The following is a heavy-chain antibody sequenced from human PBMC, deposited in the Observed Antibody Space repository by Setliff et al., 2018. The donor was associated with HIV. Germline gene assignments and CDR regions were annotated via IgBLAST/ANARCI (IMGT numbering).Heavy chain of an antibody. CDR2: FYTSGST. Sequence: SETLSLTCTVSGASISSGNHYWNWIRQPAGKGLEWIGHFYTSGSTNYNPSLKSRVAISVDTSKNHFSLKLSSVTAADTAVYYCARDPELYSSSSGWFDPWGQGTRVTVS. V-gene: IGHV4-61*09. J-gene: IGHJ5*02. D-gene: IGHD6-6*01. CDR1: GASISSGNHY. CDR3: ARDPELYSSSSGWFDP.